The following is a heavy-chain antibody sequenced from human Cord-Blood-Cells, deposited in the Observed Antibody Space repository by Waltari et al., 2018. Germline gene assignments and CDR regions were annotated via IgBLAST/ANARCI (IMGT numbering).Heavy chain of an antibody. V-gene: IGHV4-4*02. CDR2: IYHSGST. Sequence: QVQLQESGPGLVKPSGTLSLTCAVSGGSISSSNWWSWVRQPPGKGLEWIGEIYHSGSTNYNPSLKSRVTISVDKSKNQFSLKLSSVTAADTAVYYCARVRYCSSTSCYNYFDYWGQGTLVTVSS. D-gene: IGHD2-2*02. CDR3: ARVRYCSSTSCYNYFDY. J-gene: IGHJ4*02. CDR1: GGSISSSNW.